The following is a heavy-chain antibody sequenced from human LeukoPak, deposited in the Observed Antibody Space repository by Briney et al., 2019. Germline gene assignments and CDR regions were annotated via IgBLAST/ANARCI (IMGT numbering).Heavy chain of an antibody. CDR3: AKERELVVTGNYFDY. Sequence: GGSLRLSCAASGFTFSSYAMSWVRQAPGKGLEWVSVISGSGGSTYYAASVKGRFTISRDNSKNTLYLQMNSLRAEDTAVYYCAKERELVVTGNYFDYWGQGTLVTVSS. J-gene: IGHJ4*02. CDR2: ISGSGGST. CDR1: GFTFSSYA. D-gene: IGHD6-19*01. V-gene: IGHV3-23*01.